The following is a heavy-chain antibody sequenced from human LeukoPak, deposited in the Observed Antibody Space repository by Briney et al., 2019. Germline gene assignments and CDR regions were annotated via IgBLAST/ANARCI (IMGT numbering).Heavy chain of an antibody. D-gene: IGHD2-15*01. CDR3: ARDPTPRYCSGGSCYTHYGMDV. CDR1: GFTFSSYT. J-gene: IGHJ6*02. V-gene: IGHV3-21*01. Sequence: PGGSLRLSCAASGFTFSSYTMNWVRQAPGKGLEWVSSISSSSSCIYYADSVKGRLNISRDNAKNSLYLQMNSLRAEDTAVYYCARDPTPRYCSGGSCYTHYGMDVWGQGTTVTVSS. CDR2: ISSSSSCI.